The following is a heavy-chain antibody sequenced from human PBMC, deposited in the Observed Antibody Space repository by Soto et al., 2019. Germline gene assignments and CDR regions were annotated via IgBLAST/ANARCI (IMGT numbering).Heavy chain of an antibody. V-gene: IGHV4-34*01. CDR3: ARRRSYDFWSGYYTGYYFDY. CDR1: GGSFSGYY. CDR2: INHSGST. J-gene: IGHJ4*02. Sequence: SETLSLTCAVYGGSFSGYYWSWIRQPPWKGLEWIGEINHSGSTNYNPSLKSRVTISVDTSKNQFSLKLSSVTAADTAVYYCARRRSYDFWSGYYTGYYFDYWGQGTLVTVSS. D-gene: IGHD3-3*01.